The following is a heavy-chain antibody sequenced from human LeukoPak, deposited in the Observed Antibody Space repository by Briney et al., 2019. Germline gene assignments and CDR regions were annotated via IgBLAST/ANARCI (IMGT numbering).Heavy chain of an antibody. CDR3: ARGIAARGVGYYYYYMDV. CDR2: IYYSGST. Sequence: PSETLSLTCTVSGGSISSHYRSWIRQPPGKGLEWIGYIYYSGSTNYNPSLKSRVTISVDTSKNQFSLKLSSVTAADTAVYYCARGIAARGVGYYYYYMDVWGKGTTVTVSS. D-gene: IGHD6-6*01. CDR1: GGSISSHY. J-gene: IGHJ6*03. V-gene: IGHV4-59*11.